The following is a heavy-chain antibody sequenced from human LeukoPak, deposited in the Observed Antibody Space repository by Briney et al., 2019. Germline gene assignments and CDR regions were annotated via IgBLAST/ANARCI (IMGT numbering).Heavy chain of an antibody. V-gene: IGHV3-21*01. Sequence: GSLRLSCAASGFTFSSYSMNWVPQAPGKGLGWVSSISSSSSYIYYADSVKGRFTISRDNAKNPLYLQMNSLRAEDTAVYYCARSNVEDAFDIWGQGTMVTVSS. J-gene: IGHJ3*02. CDR1: GFTFSSYS. D-gene: IGHD1-1*01. CDR3: ARSNVEDAFDI. CDR2: ISSSSSYI.